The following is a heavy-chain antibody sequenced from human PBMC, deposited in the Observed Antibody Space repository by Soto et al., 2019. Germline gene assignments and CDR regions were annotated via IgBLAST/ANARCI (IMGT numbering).Heavy chain of an antibody. CDR1: GGAISSGGYY. CDR2: IDHSGST. CDR3: ARDHLEGHWFDP. J-gene: IGHJ5*02. V-gene: IGHV4-30-2*01. Sequence: QLQLQESGSGLVRPSQTLSLTCAVSGGAISSGGYYWNWLRQPPGKGLEWIGDIDHSGSTLYNPSLRSRVNISVDKSKNRCPVKLSPVHAADTAVYYCARDHLEGHWFDPWGQGTLVTVSS.